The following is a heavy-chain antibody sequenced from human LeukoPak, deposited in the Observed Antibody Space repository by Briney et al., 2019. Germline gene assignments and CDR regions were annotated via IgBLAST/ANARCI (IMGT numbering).Heavy chain of an antibody. CDR2: IYYSGST. D-gene: IGHD6-13*01. J-gene: IGHJ4*02. V-gene: IGHV4-39*01. CDR1: GGSISSSSYY. Sequence: SETLSLTCTVSGGSISSSSYYWGWIRQPPGKGLEWIGSIYYSGSTYYNPSLKSRVTISVDTSKNQFSLKLSSVTAADTAVYYCARHRITSAAAGLFDYWGQGTLVTVSS. CDR3: ARHRITSAAAGLFDY.